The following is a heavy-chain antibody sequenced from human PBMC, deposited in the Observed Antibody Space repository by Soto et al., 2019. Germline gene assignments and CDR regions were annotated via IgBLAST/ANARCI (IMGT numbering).Heavy chain of an antibody. Sequence: SETLSLTCTVSGGSISSGGYYWSWIRQHPGKGLEWIGYIYYSGSTYYNPSLKSRVTRSVDTSKNQFSLKLSSVTAADTAVYYCARRDSSGSNDAFDIWGQGTMVTVSS. D-gene: IGHD3-22*01. CDR1: GGSISSGGYY. CDR2: IYYSGST. V-gene: IGHV4-31*03. J-gene: IGHJ3*02. CDR3: ARRDSSGSNDAFDI.